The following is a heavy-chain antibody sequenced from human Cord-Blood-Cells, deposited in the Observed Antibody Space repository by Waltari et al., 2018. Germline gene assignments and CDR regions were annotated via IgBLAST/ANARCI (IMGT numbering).Heavy chain of an antibody. J-gene: IGHJ3*02. D-gene: IGHD1-26*01. V-gene: IGHV2-26*01. CDR2: IFSNDEK. Sequence: QVTLKESGPVLVKPTETLTLTCTVSGFSLSNARMGVRWIRQPPGKAQEWLAHIFSNDEKSYSTSLKSRLTISKDTSKSQVVLTMTNMDPVDTATYYCARVTGTWVAFDIWGQGTMVTVSS. CDR3: ARVTGTWVAFDI. CDR1: GFSLSNARMG.